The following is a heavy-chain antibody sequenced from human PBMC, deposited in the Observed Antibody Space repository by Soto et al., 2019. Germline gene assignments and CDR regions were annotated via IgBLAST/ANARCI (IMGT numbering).Heavy chain of an antibody. CDR3: ARHQSHSSSYVDP. D-gene: IGHD6-13*01. Sequence: SETLSLTCAVSGGSVSSTNWWTWVRQPPGKRLEWIGGIYYSGSPTYSPSLRGRVTISVDKSNNQFSLRLSSVTAADTAVYYCARHQSHSSSYVDPWGQGTLVTVSS. CDR2: IYYSGSP. J-gene: IGHJ5*02. CDR1: GGSVSSTNW. V-gene: IGHV4-4*02.